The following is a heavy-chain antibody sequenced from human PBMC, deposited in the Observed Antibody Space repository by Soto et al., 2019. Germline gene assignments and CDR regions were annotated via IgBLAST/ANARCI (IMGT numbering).Heavy chain of an antibody. D-gene: IGHD3-10*01. Sequence: ASVKVSCKASGGTFSSYAISWVRQAPGQGLEWMGGIIPIFGTANYAQKFQGRVTITADESTGTAYMELSSLRSEDTAVYYCASGRLLYYYGSGSPYYYYGMDVWGQGTTVTVSS. CDR1: GGTFSSYA. J-gene: IGHJ6*02. CDR3: ASGRLLYYYGSGSPYYYYGMDV. V-gene: IGHV1-69*13. CDR2: IIPIFGTA.